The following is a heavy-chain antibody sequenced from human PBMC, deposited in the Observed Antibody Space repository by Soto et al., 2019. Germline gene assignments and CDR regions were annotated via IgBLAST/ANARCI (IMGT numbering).Heavy chain of an antibody. CDR2: IYPGDSDT. D-gene: IGHD3-10*01. J-gene: IGHJ3*02. V-gene: IGHV5-51*01. Sequence: GESLKISCKGSGYSFTSYWIGWVRQMPGKGLEWMGIIYPGDSDTRYSPSFQGQVTISADKSISTAYLQWSSLKASDTAMYYCAQTEYYYGSGPSAFDIWGQGTMVTVSS. CDR1: GYSFTSYW. CDR3: AQTEYYYGSGPSAFDI.